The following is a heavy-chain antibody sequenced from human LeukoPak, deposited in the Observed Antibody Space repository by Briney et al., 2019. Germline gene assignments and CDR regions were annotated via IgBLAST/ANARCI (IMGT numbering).Heavy chain of an antibody. CDR3: ARHNRQCSSTSCSYYYMDV. Sequence: DPSETLSLTCTVSGGSISSSPYYWGWIRQPPGKGLEWIATIYYSVTTYFNPSLKSRVTISVDTSKNQLSLNLSSVSTADTAVYYCARHNRQCSSTSCSYYYMDVWGKGTTVTVSS. D-gene: IGHD2-2*01. CDR1: GGSISSSPYY. J-gene: IGHJ6*03. V-gene: IGHV4-39*01. CDR2: IYYSVTT.